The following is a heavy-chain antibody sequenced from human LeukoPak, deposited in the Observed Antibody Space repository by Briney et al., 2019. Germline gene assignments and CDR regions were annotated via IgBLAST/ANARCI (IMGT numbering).Heavy chain of an antibody. J-gene: IGHJ5*02. V-gene: IGHV3-74*01. Sequence: PGGSLRLSCAASGFIFSSHCMHWVRQAPGKGLIWISRINTDGSSTTYADSVKGRFTVSRDNAKNTLYLQMNSLRAEDTAVYYCAGIAAAASWGQGTLVTVSS. CDR1: GFIFSSHC. CDR2: INTDGSST. D-gene: IGHD6-13*01. CDR3: AGIAAAAS.